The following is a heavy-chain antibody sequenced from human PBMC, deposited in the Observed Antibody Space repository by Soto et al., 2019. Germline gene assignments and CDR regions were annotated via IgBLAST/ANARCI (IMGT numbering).Heavy chain of an antibody. CDR2: ISTYNDNP. CDR3: ARDVGSASYRPFDY. J-gene: IGHJ4*02. CDR1: GYTFMNYG. V-gene: IGHV1-18*01. D-gene: IGHD3-10*01. Sequence: QVQLVQSGTEVKIPGASVKVSCKTSGYTFMNYGISWVRQAPGQGREWMGWISTYNDNPNYAQKFQGRVSMTTDTATSAAYMELRGLRSDDTAVYYCARDVGSASYRPFDYWGQGTLVTVSS.